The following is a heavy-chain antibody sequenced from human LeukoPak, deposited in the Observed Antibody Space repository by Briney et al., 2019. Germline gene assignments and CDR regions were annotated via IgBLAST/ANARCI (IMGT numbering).Heavy chain of an antibody. V-gene: IGHV3-9*03. CDR3: AKGAARLSLFTSFDY. J-gene: IGHJ4*02. CDR2: ISWNSGSI. Sequence: GGSLRLPCAASGFTFDDYAMHWVRQAPGKGLEWVSGISWNSGSIGYADSVKGRFTISRDNAKNSLYLQMNSLRAEDMALYYCAKGAARLSLFTSFDYWGQGTLVTVSS. CDR1: GFTFDDYA. D-gene: IGHD3-16*01.